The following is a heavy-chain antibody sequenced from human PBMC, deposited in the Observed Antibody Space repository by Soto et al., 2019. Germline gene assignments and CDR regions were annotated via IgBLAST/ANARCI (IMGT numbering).Heavy chain of an antibody. V-gene: IGHV3-11*06. Sequence: QVQLVESGGGLVKPGGSLRLSCATSGFTFSDSYVNWIRQAPGKGLEWVPYISRTSTYTDYADSVKGRFTISRDNAKNSLFLQMNSLRADDTAVYYCARSSTSTGYFDLWGRGTLVTVSS. D-gene: IGHD2-2*01. CDR3: ARSSTSTGYFDL. CDR1: GFTFSDSY. CDR2: ISRTSTYT. J-gene: IGHJ2*01.